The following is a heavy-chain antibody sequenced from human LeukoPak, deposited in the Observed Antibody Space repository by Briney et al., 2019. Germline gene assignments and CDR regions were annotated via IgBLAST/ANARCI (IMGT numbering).Heavy chain of an antibody. Sequence: GGSLRLSCAASGFTFSSYWMSWVRQAPGKGLEWVANIKQDGSEKYYVDSVKGRFTISRDNAKNSLYLQMNSLRAEGTAVYYCARELHYYDSSGSLAYWGQGTLVTVSS. CDR1: GFTFSSYW. CDR3: ARELHYYDSSGSLAY. CDR2: IKQDGSEK. J-gene: IGHJ4*02. V-gene: IGHV3-7*01. D-gene: IGHD3-22*01.